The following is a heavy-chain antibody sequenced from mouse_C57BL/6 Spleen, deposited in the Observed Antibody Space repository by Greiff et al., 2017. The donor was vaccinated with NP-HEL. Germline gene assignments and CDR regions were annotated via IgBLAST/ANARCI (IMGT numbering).Heavy chain of an antibody. CDR3: AIFVDY. V-gene: IGHV3-6*01. CDR1: GYSITSGYY. Sequence: ESGPGLVKPSQSLSLTCSVTGYSITSGYYWNWIRQFPGNKLEWMGYISYDGSNNYNPSLKNRISITRDTSKNQFFLKLNSVTTEDTATYYCAIFVDYWGQGTSVTVSS. CDR2: ISYDGSN. J-gene: IGHJ4*01.